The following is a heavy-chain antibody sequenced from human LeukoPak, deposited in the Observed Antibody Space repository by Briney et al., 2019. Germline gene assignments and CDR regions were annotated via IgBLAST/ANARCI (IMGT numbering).Heavy chain of an antibody. V-gene: IGHV3-23*01. CDR2: ISSSGGST. CDR1: GFTFRSYG. Sequence: PGGSLRLSCAASGFTFRSYGMSWVRQTPGKGLEWVSAISSSGGSTYYADSVKGRFTISRDNSKNTLFLQMSSLRSEDTAVYYCARDGTPIAAAAGPLSNWFDPWGQGTLVTVSS. CDR3: ARDGTPIAAAAGPLSNWFDP. J-gene: IGHJ5*02. D-gene: IGHD6-13*01.